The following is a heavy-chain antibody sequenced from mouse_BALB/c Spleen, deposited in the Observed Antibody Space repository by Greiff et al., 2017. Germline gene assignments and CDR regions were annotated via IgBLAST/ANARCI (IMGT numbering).Heavy chain of an antibody. Sequence: EVMLVESGGGLVKPGGSLKLSCAASGFAFSSYDMSWVRQTPEKRLEWVAYISSGGGSTYYPDTVKGRFTISRDNAKNTLYLQMSSLKSEDTAMYYCARQTTVVADWYFDVWGAGTTVTVSS. J-gene: IGHJ1*01. CDR1: GFAFSSYD. V-gene: IGHV5-12-1*01. CDR3: ARQTTVVADWYFDV. CDR2: ISSGGGST. D-gene: IGHD1-1*01.